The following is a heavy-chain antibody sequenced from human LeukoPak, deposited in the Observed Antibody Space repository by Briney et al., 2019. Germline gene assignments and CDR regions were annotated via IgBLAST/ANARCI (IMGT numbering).Heavy chain of an antibody. J-gene: IGHJ5*02. V-gene: IGHV3-23*01. D-gene: IGHD3-10*01. Sequence: QPGGSLRLSCAASGFTFSTYAMSWVRQAPGKGLEWVSTISGSGGGTYYADSVKGRFTISRDISKNMLYLQMNSLRAEDTAVYYCARLTGPIGPWGQGTLVTVSS. CDR3: ARLTGPIGP. CDR1: GFTFSTYA. CDR2: ISGSGGGT.